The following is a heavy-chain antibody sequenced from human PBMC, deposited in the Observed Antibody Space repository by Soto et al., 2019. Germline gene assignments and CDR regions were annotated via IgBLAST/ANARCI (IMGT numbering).Heavy chain of an antibody. D-gene: IGHD3-10*02. CDR1: GYSFTNYY. J-gene: IGHJ5*02. CDR2: INPSAVTT. CDR3: ARESYVGWFDP. Sequence: GASVKVSCKTSGYSFTNYYIHWVRQAPGQGLEWPGLINPSAVTTTYAQKVQGRVTMTRDTSTSTVYMELSSLRSEDTAIYFCARESYVGWFDPWGQGTLVTVSS. V-gene: IGHV1-46*01.